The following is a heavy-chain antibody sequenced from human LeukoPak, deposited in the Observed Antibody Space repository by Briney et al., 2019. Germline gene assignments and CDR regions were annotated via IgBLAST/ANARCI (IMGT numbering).Heavy chain of an antibody. V-gene: IGHV3-74*01. CDR3: ARGLRNDYGDYGPDY. CDR1: GFTFSDYW. D-gene: IGHD4-17*01. CDR2: IKTDGSDT. J-gene: IGHJ4*02. Sequence: VGSLRLSCAASGFTFSDYWMHRVRHAPGKRLLWVSRIKTDGSDTSYADSVKGRFTISRDNAMNTLYVQMNSLRVEDTAVYYCARGLRNDYGDYGPDYWGQGTLVTVSS.